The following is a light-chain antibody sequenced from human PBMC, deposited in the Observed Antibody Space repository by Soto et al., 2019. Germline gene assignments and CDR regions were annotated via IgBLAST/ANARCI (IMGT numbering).Light chain of an antibody. CDR2: GAS. V-gene: IGKV3-15*01. Sequence: EIIVTQSPATLSVPPGERATLSCRASQSVNNNLAWYQQKPGQAPRLLIYGASTRATGIPARFGGSGYGTEFTLTISSLQSEDFAIYYCQQYNNWPLLTFGGGTKVEIK. CDR1: QSVNNN. CDR3: QQYNNWPLLT. J-gene: IGKJ4*01.